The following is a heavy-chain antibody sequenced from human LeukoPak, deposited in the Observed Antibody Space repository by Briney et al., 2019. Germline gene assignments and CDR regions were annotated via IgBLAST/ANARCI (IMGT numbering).Heavy chain of an antibody. J-gene: IGHJ6*03. D-gene: IGHD3-3*01. CDR1: GYTFTGYY. CDR2: INPNSGGT. Sequence: GASVKVSCKASGYTFTGYYMHWVRQAPGQGLEWMGWINPNSGGTNYAQKFQGRVTMTRDTSISTAYMELSRLRSDDTAVYYCARTYYDFWSGYYMDVWGKGTTVTVSS. V-gene: IGHV1-2*02. CDR3: ARTYYDFWSGYYMDV.